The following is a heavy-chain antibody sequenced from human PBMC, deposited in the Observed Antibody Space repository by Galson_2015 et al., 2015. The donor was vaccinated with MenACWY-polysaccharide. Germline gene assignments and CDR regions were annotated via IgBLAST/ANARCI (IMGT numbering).Heavy chain of an antibody. D-gene: IGHD2-21*02. V-gene: IGHV3-7*04. CDR1: GFTFGNFW. J-gene: IGHJ4*02. CDR3: ARGRVTAVGVDY. CDR2: ITQDGTDK. Sequence: SLRLSCAASGFTFGNFWMSWVRQAPGKGLEWVASITQDGTDKYYVDSVKGRFTISRDNAKNSLYLQVNSLRADDTAVYYCARGRVTAVGVDYCGQGTRVTVSS.